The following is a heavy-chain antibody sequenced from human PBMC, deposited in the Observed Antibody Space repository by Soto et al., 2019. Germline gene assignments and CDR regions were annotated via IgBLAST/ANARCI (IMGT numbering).Heavy chain of an antibody. CDR3: AAGTGRADFDY. CDR1: GFAFSNAR. CDR2: IISKTDGGTT. V-gene: IGHV3-15*01. J-gene: IGHJ4*02. Sequence: PGGSLRLSCAASGFAFSNARMSWVRQAPGKGLEWVGRIISKTDGGTTDYTAPVKDRFIMSRDDSKNTLYLQMNSLKTEDTAVYYCAAGTGRADFDYWGQGTLVTVSS.